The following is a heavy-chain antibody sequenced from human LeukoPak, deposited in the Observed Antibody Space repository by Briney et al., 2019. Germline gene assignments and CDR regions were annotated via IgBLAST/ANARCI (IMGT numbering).Heavy chain of an antibody. CDR2: INPNTGGT. CDR1: GYTFTSYY. J-gene: IGHJ4*02. CDR3: ARDIVSGYDYAGDY. V-gene: IGHV1-2*02. Sequence: ASVKVSCKASGYTFTSYYIHWVRQAPGQGLEWMGWINPNTGGTKYAQRFQDRVTMTRDTSISTAYMEVSRLRYDDTAVYYCARDIVSGYDYAGDYWGQGTLVTVSS. D-gene: IGHD5-12*01.